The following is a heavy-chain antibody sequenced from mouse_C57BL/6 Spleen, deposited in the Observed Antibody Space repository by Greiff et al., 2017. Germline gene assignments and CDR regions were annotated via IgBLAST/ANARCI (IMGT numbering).Heavy chain of an antibody. V-gene: IGHV1-55*01. J-gene: IGHJ1*03. CDR2: LYPGRGST. CDR3: ARGGLLYFDV. CDR1: VYTFTSSW. Sequence: QVQLQHPGAELVKPGASVKMSCKASVYTFTSSWIPWVKQRPGQGLEWIGDLYPGRGSTNDNEKFKSKATLTVDTSSSTAYMQLSSLTSEDSAVYDRARGGLLYFDVWGTGTTAIVSS.